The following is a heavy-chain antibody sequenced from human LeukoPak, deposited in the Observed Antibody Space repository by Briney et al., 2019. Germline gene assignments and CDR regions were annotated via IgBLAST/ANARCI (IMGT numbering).Heavy chain of an antibody. CDR2: ISAYNGNT. Sequence: GASVKVSCKASGYTFTSYGISWVRQAPGQGLEWMGWISAYNGNTNYAQKFQGRVTMTEDTSTDTAYMELSSLRSEDTAVYYCATGADYYDSSGYYGLSYWGQGTLVTVSS. CDR3: ATGADYYDSSGYYGLSY. J-gene: IGHJ4*02. CDR1: GYTFTSYG. V-gene: IGHV1-18*01. D-gene: IGHD3-22*01.